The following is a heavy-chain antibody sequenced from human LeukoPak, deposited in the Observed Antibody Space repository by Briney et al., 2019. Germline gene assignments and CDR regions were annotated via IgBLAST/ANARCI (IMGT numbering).Heavy chain of an antibody. V-gene: IGHV3-21*01. Sequence: GGSPRLSCAASGFTFSSYSMNWVRQAPGKGLEWVSSISSSSSYIYYADSVKGRFTISRDNAKNSLYLQMNSLRAEDTAVYYCAASPQYSTYYFDYRGQGTLVTVSS. J-gene: IGHJ4*02. CDR3: AASPQYSTYYFDY. CDR1: GFTFSSYS. D-gene: IGHD6-6*01. CDR2: ISSSSSYI.